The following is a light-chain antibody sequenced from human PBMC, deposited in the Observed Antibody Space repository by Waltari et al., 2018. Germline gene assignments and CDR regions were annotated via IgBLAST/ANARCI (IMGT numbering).Light chain of an antibody. CDR3: QQYYDYPIN. V-gene: IGKV1-5*01. CDR1: QNLNTF. Sequence: SASLGDRVTITCRASQNLNTFLSWYQQKPGAVPNLLIYDASTLERGVPSRFSGSGSGTHFTLTISGLQPGDFATYYCQQYYDYPINFGQGTRL. CDR2: DAS. J-gene: IGKJ5*01.